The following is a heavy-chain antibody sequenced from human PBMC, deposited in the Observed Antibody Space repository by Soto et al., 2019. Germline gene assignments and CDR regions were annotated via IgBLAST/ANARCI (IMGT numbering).Heavy chain of an antibody. CDR3: AKDRKSGSGWYWDY. CDR1: GFTFSSYA. CDR2: ISGSGVST. V-gene: IGHV3-23*01. Sequence: GGSLRLSCADSGFTFSSYAMSWVRQAPGKGLEWVSGISGSGVSTYYADSVKGRFTISRDNSKNTLYLQMNSLRAEDTAVYYCAKDRKSGSGWYWDYWGQGTLVTVSS. D-gene: IGHD6-19*01. J-gene: IGHJ4*02.